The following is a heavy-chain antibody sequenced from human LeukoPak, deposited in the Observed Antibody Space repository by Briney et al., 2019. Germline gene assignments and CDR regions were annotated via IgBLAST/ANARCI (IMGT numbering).Heavy chain of an antibody. Sequence: PSETLSLTCTVSGGSIRNYYWSWIRQPPGKGLEWIGYMYFSGSTNYNPSLKSRVTISGDTSKNQVSLKLTSVTAADTAVYYCARDPGAWYFDLWGRGTLVTVSS. D-gene: IGHD3-10*01. CDR3: ARDPGAWYFDL. CDR2: MYFSGST. J-gene: IGHJ2*01. CDR1: GGSIRNYY. V-gene: IGHV4-59*01.